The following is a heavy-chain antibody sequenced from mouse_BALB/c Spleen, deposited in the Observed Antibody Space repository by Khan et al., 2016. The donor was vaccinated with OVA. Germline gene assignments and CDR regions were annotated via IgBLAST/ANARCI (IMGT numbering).Heavy chain of an antibody. J-gene: IGHJ3*01. CDR3: TRDGYSPWFVY. V-gene: IGHV14-1*02. CDR1: GFNIKDYY. CDR2: IDPENGNT. D-gene: IGHD2-3*01. Sequence: MQLEESGAELVRPGALVKLSCKASGFNIKDYYIHWVKQRPEQGLEWIGWIDPENGNTIYDPKFQGKATIPADTSSNTAYLQLSSLTSEDTAVYYCTRDGYSPWFVYWGQGTLVTVSA.